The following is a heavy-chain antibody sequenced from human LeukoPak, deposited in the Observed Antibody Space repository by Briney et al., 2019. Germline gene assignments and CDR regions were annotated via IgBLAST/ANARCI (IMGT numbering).Heavy chain of an antibody. Sequence: ASVKVSCKASGGTFSSYAISWVRQAPGQGLEWMGGIIPIFGTANYAQKFQGRVTITADESTSTAYMELGSLRSEDTAVYYCAKTDCSSTSCPKRPFYYGMDVWGKGTTVTVSS. CDR2: IIPIFGTA. J-gene: IGHJ6*04. V-gene: IGHV1-69*13. D-gene: IGHD2-2*01. CDR1: GGTFSSYA. CDR3: AKTDCSSTSCPKRPFYYGMDV.